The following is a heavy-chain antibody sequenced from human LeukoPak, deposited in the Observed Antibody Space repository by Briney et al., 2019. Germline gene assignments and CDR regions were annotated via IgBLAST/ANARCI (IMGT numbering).Heavy chain of an antibody. CDR2: INPSGGST. D-gene: IGHD3-10*01. Sequence: GASVKVSCKASGYTFTSYYMHWVRQAPGQGLEWMGIINPSGGSTSYAQKFQGRVTMTRDTSTSTVCMELSSLRSEDTAVYYCARDMPTMVRGANYYYYMDVWGKGTTVTVSS. J-gene: IGHJ6*03. V-gene: IGHV1-46*01. CDR1: GYTFTSYY. CDR3: ARDMPTMVRGANYYYYMDV.